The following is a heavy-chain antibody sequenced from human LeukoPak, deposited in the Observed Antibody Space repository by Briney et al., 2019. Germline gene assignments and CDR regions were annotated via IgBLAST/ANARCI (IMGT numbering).Heavy chain of an antibody. D-gene: IGHD1-26*01. CDR3: ARERARGVGATFDY. V-gene: IGHV4-59*01. J-gene: IGHJ4*02. CDR1: GGSISSYY. CDR2: IYCSGST. Sequence: SETLSLTCTVSGGSISSYYWSWIRQPPGKGLEWIGYIYCSGSTNYNPSLKSRVTISVDTSKNQFSLKLSSVTAADTAVYYCARERARGVGATFDYWGQGTLVTVSS.